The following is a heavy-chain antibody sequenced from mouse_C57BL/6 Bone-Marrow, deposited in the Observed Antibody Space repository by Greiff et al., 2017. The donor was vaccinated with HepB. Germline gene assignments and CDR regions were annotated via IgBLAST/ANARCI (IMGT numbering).Heavy chain of an antibody. CDR2: ILPGSGST. CDR1: GYTFTGYW. J-gene: IGHJ1*03. CDR3: ASSNIYYGNYDWYFDV. Sequence: VQLQQSGAELMKPGASVKLSCKATGYTFTGYWIEWVKQRPGHGLEWIGEILPGSGSTNYNEKFKGKATFTADTSSNTAYMQLSSLTTEDSAIYYCASSNIYYGNYDWYFDVWGTGTTVTVSS. D-gene: IGHD2-1*01. V-gene: IGHV1-9*01.